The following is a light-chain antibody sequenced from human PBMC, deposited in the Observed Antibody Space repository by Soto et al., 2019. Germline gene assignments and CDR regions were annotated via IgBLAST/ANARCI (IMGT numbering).Light chain of an antibody. Sequence: EIVMTQSPATLSVSPGERATLSCRASQSVSSNLAWYQKKPGQAPRLVIYGASTRATGIPARFSGSGSGTELTLTISSLQPEDFAAYYCQQYNNWPPWTFGQGTKVDIK. J-gene: IGKJ1*01. CDR1: QSVSSN. CDR3: QQYNNWPPWT. CDR2: GAS. V-gene: IGKV3-15*01.